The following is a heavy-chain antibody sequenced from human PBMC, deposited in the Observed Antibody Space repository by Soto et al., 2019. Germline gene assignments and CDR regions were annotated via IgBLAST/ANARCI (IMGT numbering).Heavy chain of an antibody. D-gene: IGHD6-13*01. CDR2: IYYSGST. Sequence: SETLSLTCTVSGGSISSYYWSWIRQPPGKGLEWIGYIYYSGSTNYNPSLKSRVTISVDTSKNQFSLKLSSVTAADTAVYYCARVGGRIESQQLVRGHYYYYYGMDVWGQGTTVTVSS. CDR3: ARVGGRIESQQLVRGHYYYYYGMDV. V-gene: IGHV4-59*01. J-gene: IGHJ6*02. CDR1: GGSISSYY.